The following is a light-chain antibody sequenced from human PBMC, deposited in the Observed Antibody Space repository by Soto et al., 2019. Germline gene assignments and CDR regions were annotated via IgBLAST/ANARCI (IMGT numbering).Light chain of an antibody. J-gene: IGKJ1*01. CDR3: QQCNNWPPWT. Sequence: EIVMTQSPATLSVSPGERATLSCRASQSVGSNLVWYQQKPGQAPRLLIYGASTRATGIPARFSGSGSGTEFTLTTSSLQSEDSAVYFCQQCNNWPPWTFGQGTKV. V-gene: IGKV3D-15*01. CDR1: QSVGSN. CDR2: GAS.